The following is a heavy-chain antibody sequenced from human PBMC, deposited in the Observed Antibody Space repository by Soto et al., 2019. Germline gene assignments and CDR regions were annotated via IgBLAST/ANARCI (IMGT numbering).Heavy chain of an antibody. CDR3: ARGRKWLRMYYYYYYMDV. J-gene: IGHJ6*03. D-gene: IGHD5-12*01. V-gene: IGHV4-34*01. CDR1: GGSFSGYY. Sequence: SETLSLTCAVYGGSFSGYYWSWIRQPPGKGLEWIGEINHSGSTNYNPSLKSRVTISVDTSKNQFSLKLSSVTAADTAVYYCARGRKWLRMYYYYYYMDVWGKGTTVTVSS. CDR2: INHSGST.